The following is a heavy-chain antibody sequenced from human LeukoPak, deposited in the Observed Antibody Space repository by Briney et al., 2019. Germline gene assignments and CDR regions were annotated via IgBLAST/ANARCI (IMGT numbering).Heavy chain of an antibody. D-gene: IGHD3-16*01. CDR1: GGSLSSYY. J-gene: IGHJ3*02. V-gene: IGHV4-59*12. Sequence: SETLSLTCTVSGGSLSSYYWSWVRQPPGKGLEWIGDIYYSGSTNYNPSLTSRVTISVDTSKNQFSLKLSSVTAADTAVYYCARDQYITLGGVTGYAFDIWGQGTMVTVSS. CDR2: IYYSGST. CDR3: ARDQYITLGGVTGYAFDI.